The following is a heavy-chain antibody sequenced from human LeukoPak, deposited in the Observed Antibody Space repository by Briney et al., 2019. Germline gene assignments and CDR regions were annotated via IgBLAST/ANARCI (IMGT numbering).Heavy chain of an antibody. CDR1: GYTFTCYY. CDR3: ARAGIAARLTRDPFGP. D-gene: IGHD6-6*01. Sequence: ASVKVSCKASGYTFTCYYMHWVRQAPGQGLEWMGRINPNSGGTNYAQKFQGRVTMSRDTSISTAYMELSRLRSDDTAVYYCARAGIAARLTRDPFGPWGQGTLVTVSS. J-gene: IGHJ5*02. CDR2: INPNSGGT. V-gene: IGHV1-2*06.